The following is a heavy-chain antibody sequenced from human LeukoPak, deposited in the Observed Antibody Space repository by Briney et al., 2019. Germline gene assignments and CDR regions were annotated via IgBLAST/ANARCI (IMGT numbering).Heavy chain of an antibody. CDR3: ARGPLEWLLSGTYYFDY. V-gene: IGHV3-53*01. CDR2: TYAGGDT. Sequence: GGSLRLSCTASGFTVTSNYMNWVRQAPGKGLEWVSVTYAGGDTYYADSVKGRFTISRDNSKNTLYLQMNSLRAEDSAVYYCARGPLEWLLSGTYYFDYWGQGTLVTVSS. CDR1: GFTVTSNY. D-gene: IGHD3-3*01. J-gene: IGHJ4*02.